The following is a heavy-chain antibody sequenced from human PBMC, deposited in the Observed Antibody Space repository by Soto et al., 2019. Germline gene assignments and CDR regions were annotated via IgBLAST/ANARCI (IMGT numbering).Heavy chain of an antibody. CDR1: GGSFSGYY. J-gene: IGHJ5*02. CDR3: ARAEDDDVWESCNWFDP. V-gene: IGHV4-34*01. D-gene: IGHD3-16*01. CDR2: INHSGST. Sequence: PSETLSLTCAVYGGSFSGYYWSWIRPPPGKGLEWIGEINHSGSTNYNPSLKSRVTISVDTSKNQFSLNLSSVTAADTAVYYCARAEDDDVWESCNWFDPWGQGTLVTV.